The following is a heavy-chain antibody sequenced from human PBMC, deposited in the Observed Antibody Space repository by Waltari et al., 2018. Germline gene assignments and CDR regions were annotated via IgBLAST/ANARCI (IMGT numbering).Heavy chain of an antibody. CDR1: GYSISSGYY. J-gene: IGHJ3*02. CDR3: ARGTLKWELLRGDAFDI. D-gene: IGHD1-26*01. CDR2: IYHSGST. V-gene: IGHV4-38-2*01. Sequence: QVQLQESGPGLVKPSETLSLTCAVSGYSISSGYYWGWIRPPPGKGLEWIGSIYHSGSTYYNPSLKSRVTISVDTSKNQFSLKLSSVTAADTAVYYCARGTLKWELLRGDAFDIWGQGTMVTVSS.